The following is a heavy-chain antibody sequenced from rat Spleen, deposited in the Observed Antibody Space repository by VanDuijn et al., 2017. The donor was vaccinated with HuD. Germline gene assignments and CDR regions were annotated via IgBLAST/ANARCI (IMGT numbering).Heavy chain of an antibody. CDR3: ATLTTVVTDFDY. Sequence: EVQLVESGGGLVQPGRSLKLSCVASGFTFNNYWMTWIRQAPGKGLEWVASITNTGGSTYYRDSVKGQFTISRDNAKSTLYLQMDSLRSEDTATYYCATLTTVVTDFDYWGQGVMVTVSS. D-gene: IGHD1-1*01. J-gene: IGHJ2*01. CDR1: GFTFNNYW. V-gene: IGHV5-31*01. CDR2: ITNTGGST.